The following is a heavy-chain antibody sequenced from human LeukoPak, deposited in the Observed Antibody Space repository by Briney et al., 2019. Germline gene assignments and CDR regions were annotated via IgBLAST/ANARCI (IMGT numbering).Heavy chain of an antibody. CDR1: GLTFSSYG. CDR2: ISGSGGST. V-gene: IGHV3-23*01. D-gene: IGHD3-22*01. Sequence: PGGSLRLSCAASGLTFSSYGMSWVRQAPGKGLEWVSAISGSGGSTYYADSVKGRFTISRDNSKNTLYLQMNSLRAEDTAVYYCATYDSSGNDAFDIWGQGTMVTVSS. CDR3: ATYDSSGNDAFDI. J-gene: IGHJ3*02.